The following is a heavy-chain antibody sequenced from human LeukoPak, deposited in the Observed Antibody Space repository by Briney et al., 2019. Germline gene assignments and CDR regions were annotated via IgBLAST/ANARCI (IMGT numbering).Heavy chain of an antibody. J-gene: IGHJ4*02. CDR2: ISSRGAIT. Sequence: GGTLGLPCAASGFTFRNYGMSWVRQAPGKGLEWVSAISSRGAITSYADSVKGRFTISRDNSKNTLYLQMNSLRAEDTAVYYCAKDADFNYDSSGYYRDSSFDYWGQGTLVTVSS. CDR3: AKDADFNYDSSGYYRDSSFDY. CDR1: GFTFRNYG. V-gene: IGHV3-23*01. D-gene: IGHD3-22*01.